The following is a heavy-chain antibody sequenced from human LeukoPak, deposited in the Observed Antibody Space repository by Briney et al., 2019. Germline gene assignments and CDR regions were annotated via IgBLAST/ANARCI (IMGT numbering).Heavy chain of an antibody. Sequence: ASVKVSCKASGYTFTSYGISWVRQAPGQGREWMGWISAYNGNTNYAQKLQGRVTMTTDTSTSTAYMELRSLRSDDTAVYYCARDSSLAVAGTESAFDIWGQGTMVTVSS. D-gene: IGHD6-19*01. CDR3: ARDSSLAVAGTESAFDI. CDR1: GYTFTSYG. J-gene: IGHJ3*02. CDR2: ISAYNGNT. V-gene: IGHV1-18*01.